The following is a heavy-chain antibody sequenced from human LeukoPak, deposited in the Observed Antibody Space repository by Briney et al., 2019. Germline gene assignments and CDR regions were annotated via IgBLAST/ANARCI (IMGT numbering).Heavy chain of an antibody. D-gene: IGHD4-11*01. Sequence: GGSLRLSCAASGFTFSDYYMSWIRQAPGKGLEWVSYISSSGGTIYYADSVKGRFAISRDNAKNSLYLQMNSLRAEDTAVYYCARVLHAYLQSSPLNYWGQGTLVTVSS. CDR1: GFTFSDYY. CDR3: ARVLHAYLQSSPLNY. J-gene: IGHJ4*02. CDR2: ISSSGGTI. V-gene: IGHV3-11*04.